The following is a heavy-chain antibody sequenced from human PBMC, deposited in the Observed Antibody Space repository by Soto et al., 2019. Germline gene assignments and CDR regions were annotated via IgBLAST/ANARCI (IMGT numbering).Heavy chain of an antibody. CDR2: IDPSDSYT. CDR1: GYRFTSFW. CDR3: ARAEKYCTSGRRLGDYYFYGMDL. D-gene: IGHD2-8*01. Sequence: GESLKISCEGSGYRFTSFWISWVRQVPGKGLEWMGRIDPSDSYTNYSPSFKVHVTFSVDTSTSTAYLHCSSLQASYTSLYYCARAEKYCTSGRRLGDYYFYGMDLWAQGTMVTVSS. V-gene: IGHV5-10-1*01. J-gene: IGHJ6*02.